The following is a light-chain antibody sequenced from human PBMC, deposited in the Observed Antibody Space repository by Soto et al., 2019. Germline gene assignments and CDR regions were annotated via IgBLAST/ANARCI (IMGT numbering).Light chain of an antibody. Sequence: QSVLTQPPSVSAAPGQRVTISCSGSSSNIATNYVSWYQHLPGAAPRLLICDDNKRPSGIPDRFSGSKYGTSATLDITVLQTGDEADYYCGTWDTSLSAGVFGGGTKLTVL. J-gene: IGLJ3*02. CDR3: GTWDTSLSAGV. CDR2: DDN. CDR1: SSNIATNY. V-gene: IGLV1-51*01.